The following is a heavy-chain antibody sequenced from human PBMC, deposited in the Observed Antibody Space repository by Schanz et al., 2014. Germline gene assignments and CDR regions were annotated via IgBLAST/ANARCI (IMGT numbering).Heavy chain of an antibody. CDR2: VYMSAAST. CDR1: GFSFSGFA. V-gene: IGHV3-48*02. CDR3: ARDRGALINHNDALDL. J-gene: IGHJ3*01. D-gene: IGHD3-16*01. Sequence: VQLEESGGCVVQPGGSLRLSCVASGFSFSGFAVHWVRQAPGKGLEWVSTVYMSAASTRYADSVKGRFTISRDDAKSSLYLQMNSLRDGDTAVYYCARDRGALINHNDALDLWGQGTMVSVSS.